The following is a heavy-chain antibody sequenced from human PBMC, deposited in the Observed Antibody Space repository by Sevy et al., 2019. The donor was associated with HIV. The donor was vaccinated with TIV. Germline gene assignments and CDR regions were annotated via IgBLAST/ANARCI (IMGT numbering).Heavy chain of an antibody. CDR3: ARDLPPSATTVAHFDN. D-gene: IGHD4-4*01. Sequence: GGSLRLSCTASGFTFGDYAMSWFRQAPGKGLEWISYISNSGSALYYSDSVKGRFTISRDNAKNSLYLQMNSLRAEDTAVYYCARDLPPSATTVAHFDNWGQGTLVTVSS. V-gene: IGHV3-48*03. J-gene: IGHJ4*02. CDR1: GFTFGDYA. CDR2: ISNSGSAL.